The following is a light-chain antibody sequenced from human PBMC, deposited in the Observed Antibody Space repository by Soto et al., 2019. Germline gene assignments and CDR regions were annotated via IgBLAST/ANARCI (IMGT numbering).Light chain of an antibody. CDR1: QSVSSY. CDR3: QQSSNWPPIT. V-gene: IGKV3-11*01. J-gene: IGKJ5*01. CDR2: DAS. Sequence: EIVLTQSTATLSLSPGERATLSCRASQSVSSYLAWYQQKPGQAPRLLIYDASDRGTGIPAMFSRSGSGTVFTVTISSLEPEEFAVYYCQQSSNWPPITFGQGTRLEIK.